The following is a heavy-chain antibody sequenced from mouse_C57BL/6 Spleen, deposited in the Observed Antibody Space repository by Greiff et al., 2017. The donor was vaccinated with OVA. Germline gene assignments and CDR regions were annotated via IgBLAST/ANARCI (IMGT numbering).Heavy chain of an antibody. CDR1: GFTFSDYG. V-gene: IGHV5-17*01. Sequence: EVKLMESGGGLVKPGGSLKLSCAASGFTFSDYGMHWVRQAPEKGLEWVAYISSGSSTIYYADTVKGRFTISRDNAKNTLFLQMTSLRSEDTAMYYCARNIYYDFYAMDYWGQGTSVTVSS. CDR3: ARNIYYDFYAMDY. CDR2: ISSGSSTI. J-gene: IGHJ4*01. D-gene: IGHD2-1*01.